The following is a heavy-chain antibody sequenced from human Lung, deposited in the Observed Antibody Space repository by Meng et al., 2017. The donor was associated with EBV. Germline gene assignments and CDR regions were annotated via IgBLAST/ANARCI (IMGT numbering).Heavy chain of an antibody. CDR3: ARGGTSSAPFDY. Sequence: QGQLQAWAAGLLKPSEALSLTCGVSGRSFSSSYWSWIRQPPGKGLEWIGQINYSGITNYNPSLKSRVTISVDTSKNQFSLSLNSVTAADTSVYYCARGGTSSAPFDYWGQGTLVTVSS. CDR1: GRSFSSSY. V-gene: IGHV4-34*01. CDR2: INYSGIT. D-gene: IGHD2-2*01. J-gene: IGHJ4*02.